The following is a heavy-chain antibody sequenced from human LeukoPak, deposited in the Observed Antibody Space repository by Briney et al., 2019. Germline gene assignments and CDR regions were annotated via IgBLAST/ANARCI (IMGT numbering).Heavy chain of an antibody. Sequence: GASVKASCKASGYTFTGYYMHWVRQAPGQGLEWMGWINPNSGGTNYAQKFQGRVTMTRDTSISTAYMELSRLRSDDTAVYYCYCSSTSSLNDAFDIWGQGTMVTVSS. D-gene: IGHD2-2*01. V-gene: IGHV1-2*02. CDR3: YCSSTSSLNDAFDI. CDR1: GYTFTGYY. CDR2: INPNSGGT. J-gene: IGHJ3*02.